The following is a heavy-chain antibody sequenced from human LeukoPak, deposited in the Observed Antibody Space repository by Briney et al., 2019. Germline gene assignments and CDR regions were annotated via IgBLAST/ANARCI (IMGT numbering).Heavy chain of an antibody. V-gene: IGHV4-59*01. J-gene: IGHJ2*01. CDR1: GVSISSYY. CDR3: ARVYYSNSYDYWYFDL. Sequence: SETLSLTCAVSGVSISSYYWSWIRQPPGKGLEWLGYIFYSGSTNYNPSLKSRVTISVDTSKNQFSLKLSSVTAADTAVYYCARVYYSNSYDYWYFDLWGRGTLVTVSS. CDR2: IFYSGST. D-gene: IGHD6-13*01.